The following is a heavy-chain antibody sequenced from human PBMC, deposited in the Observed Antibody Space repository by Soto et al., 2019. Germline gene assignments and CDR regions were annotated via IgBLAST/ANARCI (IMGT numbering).Heavy chain of an antibody. V-gene: IGHV3-48*03. CDR2: ISSGGSTV. CDR3: ARDRAAGGY. D-gene: IGHD6-13*01. Sequence: GSLRLSCAASGFRLSNYEMTWVRQAPGKGLEWVAYISSGGSTVHYADSVRGRFTVSRDNARNSLYLQMNTLRVEDTALYYCARDRAAGGYWGQGTLVTVSS. CDR1: GFRLSNYE. J-gene: IGHJ4*02.